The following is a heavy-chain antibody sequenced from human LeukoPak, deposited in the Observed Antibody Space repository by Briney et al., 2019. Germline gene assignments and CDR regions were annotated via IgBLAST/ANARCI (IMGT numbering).Heavy chain of an antibody. Sequence: ASVKVSCKASGYTFTSYGIRWVRQAPGQGLEWMGWISAYNGNTNYAQKLQGRVTMTTDTSTSTAYMELRSLRSDDTAVYYCARDKEWLSHYYFDYWGQGTLVTVSS. CDR3: ARDKEWLSHYYFDY. V-gene: IGHV1-18*01. CDR1: GYTFTSYG. D-gene: IGHD3-3*01. J-gene: IGHJ4*02. CDR2: ISAYNGNT.